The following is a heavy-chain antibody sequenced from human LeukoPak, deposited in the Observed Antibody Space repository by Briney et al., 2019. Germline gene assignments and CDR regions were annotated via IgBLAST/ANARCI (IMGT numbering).Heavy chain of an antibody. V-gene: IGHV4-34*01. CDR2: INHSGST. CDR3: ARLTRMGSYYYYYYMDV. J-gene: IGHJ6*03. D-gene: IGHD3-16*01. Sequence: RASETLSLTCAVYGGSFSGYYWSWIRQPPGKGLEWIGEINHSGSTNYNPSLKSRVTISVDTSKNQFSLKLSSVTAADTAVYYCARLTRMGSYYYYYYMDVWGKGTTVTVSS. CDR1: GGSFSGYY.